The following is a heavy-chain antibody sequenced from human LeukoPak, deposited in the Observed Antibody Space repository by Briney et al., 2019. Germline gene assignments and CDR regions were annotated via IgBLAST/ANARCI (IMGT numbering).Heavy chain of an antibody. Sequence: SETLSLTCTVSGGSISSYYWSWVRQPPEKGLEWIGFIYYSGNTNYNPSLKSRVTISVDTSKNQFSLKLSSVTAADTAVYYCARDTLDYSDYWGQGTLVTVSS. CDR2: IYYSGNT. CDR3: ARDTLDYSDY. J-gene: IGHJ4*02. V-gene: IGHV4-59*01. CDR1: GGSISSYY.